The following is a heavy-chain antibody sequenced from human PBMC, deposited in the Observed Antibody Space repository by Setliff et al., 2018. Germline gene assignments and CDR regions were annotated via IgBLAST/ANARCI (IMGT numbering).Heavy chain of an antibody. CDR2: IYPGDSHT. CDR3: AGSLVGATYSVYFDY. D-gene: IGHD1-26*01. J-gene: IGHJ4*02. Sequence: GESLKISCKGSGYSFSNFWIGWVRQMPGKGLKWMGIIYPGDSHTRYSPSFQGQVTMSADKSINTAYLQWSNLKASDTAIYYCAGSLVGATYSVYFDYWGQGALVTVSS. CDR1: GYSFSNFW. V-gene: IGHV5-51*01.